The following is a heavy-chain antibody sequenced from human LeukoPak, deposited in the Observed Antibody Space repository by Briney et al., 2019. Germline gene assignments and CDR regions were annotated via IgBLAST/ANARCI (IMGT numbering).Heavy chain of an antibody. V-gene: IGHV1-69*05. CDR1: GGTFSSYA. CDR2: IIPIFGTA. D-gene: IGHD4-17*01. Sequence: GASVKVSCKASGGTFSSYAISWVRQAPGQVLEWMGGIIPIFGTANYAQKFQGRVTITTDESTSTAYMELSSLRSEDTAVYYCARTIFYGDYAPWYYFDYWGQGTLVTVSS. J-gene: IGHJ4*02. CDR3: ARTIFYGDYAPWYYFDY.